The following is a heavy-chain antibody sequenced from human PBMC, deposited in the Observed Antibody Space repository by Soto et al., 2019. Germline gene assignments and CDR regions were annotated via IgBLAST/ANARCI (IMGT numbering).Heavy chain of an antibody. CDR3: ARTDIVVVPADDY. V-gene: IGHV4-59*08. CDR1: GGSISSYY. J-gene: IGHJ4*02. Sequence: PSETLSLTCTVSGGSISSYYWSWIRQPPGKGLEWIGYIYYSGSTNYNPSLKSRVTISVDTSKNQFSLKLSSVTAADTAVYYCARTDIVVVPADDYWGQGTLVTVSS. D-gene: IGHD2-2*01. CDR2: IYYSGST.